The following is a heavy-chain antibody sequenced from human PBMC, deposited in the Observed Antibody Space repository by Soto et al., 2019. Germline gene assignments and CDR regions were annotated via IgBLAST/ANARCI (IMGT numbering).Heavy chain of an antibody. Sequence: GGSLRLSCVASGFTFSNYNMNWVRQATGKGLEWVSHMSGSSIYIHYADSVRGRFTISRDNAKNSVDLQMDSLRVEDTAVYYCAREGALKPFSSWGQGALVTVSS. CDR3: AREGALKPFSS. J-gene: IGHJ5*02. V-gene: IGHV3-21*01. CDR2: MSGSSIYI. CDR1: GFTFSNYN.